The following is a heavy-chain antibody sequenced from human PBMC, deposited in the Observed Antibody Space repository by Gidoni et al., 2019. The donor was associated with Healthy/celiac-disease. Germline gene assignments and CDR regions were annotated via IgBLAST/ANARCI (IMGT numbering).Heavy chain of an antibody. CDR3: AKWGGDSMVRGVIPFDY. J-gene: IGHJ4*02. CDR1: AFTFSSYA. Sequence: EVQLLESGGGLVQPGGSLRLSCAASAFTFSSYAMSWVRQAPGKGLEWVSAISGSGGSTNYADSVKGRFTISRDNSKNTLYLQRNSLRAEDTAVYYCAKWGGDSMVRGVIPFDYWGQGTLVTVSS. D-gene: IGHD3-10*01. V-gene: IGHV3-23*01. CDR2: ISGSGGST.